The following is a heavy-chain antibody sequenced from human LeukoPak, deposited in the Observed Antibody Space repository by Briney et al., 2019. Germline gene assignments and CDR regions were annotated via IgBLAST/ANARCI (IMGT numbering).Heavy chain of an antibody. Sequence: SETLSLTCTVSGGSISSYYWSWIRQPPGKGLEWIGYIYYSGSTNYNPSLKSRVTISVDTSKNQFSLKLSSVTAADTAVYYCARGLRLLWLDEDSNWFDPWGQGTLVTVSS. CDR2: IYYSGST. CDR3: ARGLRLLWLDEDSNWFDP. J-gene: IGHJ5*02. CDR1: GGSISSYY. V-gene: IGHV4-59*01. D-gene: IGHD6-19*01.